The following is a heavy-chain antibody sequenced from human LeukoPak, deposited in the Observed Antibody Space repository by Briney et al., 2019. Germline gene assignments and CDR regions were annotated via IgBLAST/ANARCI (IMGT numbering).Heavy chain of an antibody. CDR1: GDTFSIND. CDR3: ARVTAAGTWTFDI. Sequence: GASVKVSCKASGDTFSINDINWLRQATGQGLEWMGWMNPNSGNTGYAQKFQGRVTMTRNTSISTAYMELTDLRSEDTAVYYCARVTAAGTWTFDIWGQGTTVTVSS. V-gene: IGHV1-8*01. CDR2: MNPNSGNT. D-gene: IGHD6-13*01. J-gene: IGHJ3*02.